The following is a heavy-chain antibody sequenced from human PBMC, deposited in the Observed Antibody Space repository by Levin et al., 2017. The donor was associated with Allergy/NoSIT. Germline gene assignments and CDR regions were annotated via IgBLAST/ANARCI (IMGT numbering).Heavy chain of an antibody. Sequence: GSLRLSCAVYGGSFSGSYWNWIRQPPGKGREWIGEINHSGSTNYNPSLKSRVTISVDTSKNQFSLRLISVTAADTAVYYCARGIQIQLPYYMDVWGKGTTVTVSS. CDR1: GGSFSGSY. CDR3: ARGIQIQLPYYMDV. J-gene: IGHJ6*03. D-gene: IGHD5-18*01. CDR2: INHSGST. V-gene: IGHV4-34*01.